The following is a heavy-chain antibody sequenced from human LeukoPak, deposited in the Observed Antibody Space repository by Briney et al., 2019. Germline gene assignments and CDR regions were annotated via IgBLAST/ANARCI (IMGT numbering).Heavy chain of an antibody. CDR1: GGSISSYY. CDR3: ARSGIEAIDY. Sequence: SETLSLTCTVSGGSISSYYWSWIPQPPGKRLEWIGYIYYSGSTNYNPSLRSRVTISVHTSKTHFSLKVNSVTAADTAVYYCARSGIEAIDYWGQGTLVTVSS. D-gene: IGHD1-1*01. V-gene: IGHV4-59*08. J-gene: IGHJ4*02. CDR2: IYYSGST.